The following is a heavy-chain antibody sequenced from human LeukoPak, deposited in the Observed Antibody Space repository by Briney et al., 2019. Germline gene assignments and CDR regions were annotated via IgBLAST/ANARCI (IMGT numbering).Heavy chain of an antibody. J-gene: IGHJ5*02. CDR1: GFTFSSYA. CDR2: IYHSGST. Sequence: SLRLSCAASGFTFSSYAMHWVRQPPGKGLEWIGEIYHSGSTDYNPSLKSRVTISVDKSKNQFSLKLSSVTAADTAVYYCARDMAALWPRGRWFDPWGQGTLVTVSS. V-gene: IGHV4-4*02. D-gene: IGHD3-10*01. CDR3: ARDMAALWPRGRWFDP.